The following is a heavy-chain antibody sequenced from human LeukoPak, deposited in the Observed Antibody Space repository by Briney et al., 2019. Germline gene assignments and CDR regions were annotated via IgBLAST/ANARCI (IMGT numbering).Heavy chain of an antibody. J-gene: IGHJ4*02. CDR2: INPSGGST. D-gene: IGHD6-13*01. CDR1: GYTFTSYY. CDR3: ARGRIAAAGTVPYYFDY. Sequence: GASVKVSCKVSGYTFTSYYMHWVRQAPGQGLEWMGIINPSGGSTSYAQKFQGRVTMTRDTSTSTVYMELSSLRSEDTAAYYCARGRIAAAGTVPYYFDYWGQGTLVTVSS. V-gene: IGHV1-46*01.